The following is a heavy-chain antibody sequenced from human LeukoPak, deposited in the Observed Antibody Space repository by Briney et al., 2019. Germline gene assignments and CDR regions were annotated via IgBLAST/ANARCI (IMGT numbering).Heavy chain of an antibody. CDR2: INPNSGGT. D-gene: IGHD1-26*01. CDR3: ARDHRGIGATEWYDY. Sequence: GASVKVSCRASGYTLTDYYIHWVRQAPGQVLEWMGWINPNSGGTSYTQRFQGRVTMTRDTSVNTAYMELSGLTSDDTAVYYCARDHRGIGATEWYDYWGQGTLVTVSS. CDR1: GYTLTDYY. V-gene: IGHV1-2*02. J-gene: IGHJ4*02.